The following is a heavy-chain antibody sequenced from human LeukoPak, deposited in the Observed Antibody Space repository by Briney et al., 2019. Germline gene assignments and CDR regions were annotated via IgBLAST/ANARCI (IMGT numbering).Heavy chain of an antibody. D-gene: IGHD4-17*01. CDR3: ARDRDYGGYDAFDI. CDR1: GDSVSSNSAA. CDR2: TYYRSKWYN. J-gene: IGHJ3*02. Sequence: SQTLSLTCAISGDSVSSNSAAWNWIRQSPSRGLEWLGRTYYRSKWYNDYAVFVKSRIPTNPDTSKNQFTLQLNSVAPEDTAVYYCARDRDYGGYDAFDIWGQGTMVTVSS. V-gene: IGHV6-1*01.